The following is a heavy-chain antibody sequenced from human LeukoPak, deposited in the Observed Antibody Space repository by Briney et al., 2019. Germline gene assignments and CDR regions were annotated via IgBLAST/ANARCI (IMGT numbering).Heavy chain of an antibody. V-gene: IGHV6-1*01. CDR2: TYSRSRWYY. CDR3: ARQADEVGAANY. Sequence: SQTLSLTCAISGDSVSSSSASWSWIRQSPSRGLEWLGRTYSRSRWYYEYAVSVESRINITPDTSKNQFSLKLSSVTAADTAVYYCARQADEVGAANYWGQGTLVTVSS. J-gene: IGHJ4*02. D-gene: IGHD1-26*01. CDR1: GDSVSSSSAS.